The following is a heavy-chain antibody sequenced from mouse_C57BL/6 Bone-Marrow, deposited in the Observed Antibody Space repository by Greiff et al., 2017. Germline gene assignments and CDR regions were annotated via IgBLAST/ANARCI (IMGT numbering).Heavy chain of an antibody. CDR3: ARLVSVNYYGSSYPYYFDY. J-gene: IGHJ2*01. D-gene: IGHD1-1*01. V-gene: IGHV1-53*01. CDR2: INPSNGGT. Sequence: VQLQQPGTELVKPGASVKLSCKASGYTFTSYWMHWVKQRPGQGLEWIGNINPSNGGTNYNEKFKSKATLTVDKSSSTAYMQLSSLTSEDSAVYYCARLVSVNYYGSSYPYYFDYWGQGTTLTVSS. CDR1: GYTFTSYW.